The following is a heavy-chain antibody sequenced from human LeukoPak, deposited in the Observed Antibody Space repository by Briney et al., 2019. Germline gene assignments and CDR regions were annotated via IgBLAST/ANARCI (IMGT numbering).Heavy chain of an antibody. CDR1: GSSVSSFY. D-gene: IGHD4-17*01. CDR3: ARTRAPYGDYLKYFDH. J-gene: IGHJ4*02. Sequence: SETLSLTCTVSGSSVSSFYWSWIRQPPGKGLEWIGYMYYSDRTNYNPSLKSRATISVDPSNRKISLSLRSVTAADTAFYYCARTRAPYGDYLKYFDHWGQGALVTVSS. V-gene: IGHV4-59*02. CDR2: MYYSDRT.